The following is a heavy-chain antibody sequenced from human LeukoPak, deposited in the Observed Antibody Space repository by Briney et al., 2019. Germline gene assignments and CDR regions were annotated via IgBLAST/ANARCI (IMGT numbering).Heavy chain of an antibody. V-gene: IGHV3-7*04. Sequence: GGSLRLSCAVSEFSSSTYWMSWVRQAPGKGLEWVASIKPDGSETYYVDPVKGRFTISRDNAKSSPYLQMNSPRSEDTAVYYCVRGVSSVDYWGQGSLVTVSS. CDR3: VRGVSSVDY. D-gene: IGHD3-22*01. J-gene: IGHJ4*02. CDR2: IKPDGSET. CDR1: EFSSSTYW.